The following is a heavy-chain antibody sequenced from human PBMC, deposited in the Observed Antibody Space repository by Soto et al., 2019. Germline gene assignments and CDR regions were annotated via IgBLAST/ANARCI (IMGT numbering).Heavy chain of an antibody. CDR2: IKQDGSEK. J-gene: IGHJ6*02. CDR3: ARDGYSYGYGYYGMDV. Sequence: PGGSLRLSCAASGSTFSSYWMSWVRQAPGKGLEWVANIKQDGSEKYYVDSVKGRFTISRDNAKNSLYLQMNSLRAEDTAVYYCARDGYSYGYGYYGMDVWGQGTTVTVSS. D-gene: IGHD5-18*01. CDR1: GSTFSSYW. V-gene: IGHV3-7*05.